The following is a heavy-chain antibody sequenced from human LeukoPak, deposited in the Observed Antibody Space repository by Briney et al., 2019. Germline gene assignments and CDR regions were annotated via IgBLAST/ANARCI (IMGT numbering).Heavy chain of an antibody. CDR3: ARDYSSGWYAFDY. CDR1: GYTFTSYD. Sequence: ASVKVSCKASGYTFTSYDINWVRQATGQGLEWMGWMNPNSGGTNYAQKFQGRVTMTRDTSISTAYMELRSLRSDDTAFYYCARDYSSGWYAFDYWGQGTLVTVSS. CDR2: MNPNSGGT. D-gene: IGHD6-19*01. J-gene: IGHJ4*02. V-gene: IGHV1-2*02.